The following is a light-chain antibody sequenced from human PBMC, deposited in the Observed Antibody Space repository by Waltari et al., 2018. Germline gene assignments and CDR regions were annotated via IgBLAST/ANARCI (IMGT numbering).Light chain of an antibody. CDR3: HQYGSLPWT. CDR2: GVS. V-gene: IGKV3-20*01. CDR1: ENVPAGY. Sequence: IVLTPSPGTPSLSPGERATLSCRASENVPAGYVAWYQQKPGQSPRLLMYGVSNRATGIPDRFSGSESGTDFTLIVSRLEPEDFAVYYCHQYGSLPWTFGQGTRVDIK. J-gene: IGKJ1*01.